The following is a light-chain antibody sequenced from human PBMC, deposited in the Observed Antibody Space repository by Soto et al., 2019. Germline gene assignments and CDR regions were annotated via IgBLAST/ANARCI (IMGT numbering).Light chain of an antibody. CDR2: GAS. V-gene: IGKV3-20*01. J-gene: IGKJ1*01. CDR1: QSVSSSY. CDR3: QQYNYWLRT. Sequence: IGLTPSAGTLALSARRGDIGCCRASQSVSSSYLAWYQQKPGQAPRLLIYGASSRATGIPDRFSGSGSGTDFALTISCLQSDDFATYFCQQYNYWLRTLGEGTKVDIK.